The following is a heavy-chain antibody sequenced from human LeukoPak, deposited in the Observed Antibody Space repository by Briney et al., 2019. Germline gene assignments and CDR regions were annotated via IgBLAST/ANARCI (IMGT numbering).Heavy chain of an antibody. D-gene: IGHD3-16*01. CDR2: IFYSGSI. J-gene: IGHJ4*02. Sequence: SETLSLTCSVSGVSVTSHYWGWIRQPPGKGLEWLGHIFYSGSINYNPSLKSRITISVDTSKNQFSLNLVSVTDADTAVYYCAREGEGDEGWDYWGQGTLVTVSS. CDR3: AREGEGDEGWDY. CDR1: GVSVTSHY. V-gene: IGHV4-59*02.